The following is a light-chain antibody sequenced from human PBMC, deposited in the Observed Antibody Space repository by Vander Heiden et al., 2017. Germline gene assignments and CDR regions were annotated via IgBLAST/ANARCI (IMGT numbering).Light chain of an antibody. Sequence: QTVVTQEPSFSVSPGGTVTLTCGLSSGSVSTNYYPSWYQQTPGQSPRTLIYSTNTRSAGVPGRFSGSILGNTAALTITGAQADDESDYYCVLYMGSGISVFGGGTKLTVL. V-gene: IGLV8-61*01. J-gene: IGLJ2*01. CDR3: VLYMGSGISV. CDR2: STN. CDR1: SGSVSTNYY.